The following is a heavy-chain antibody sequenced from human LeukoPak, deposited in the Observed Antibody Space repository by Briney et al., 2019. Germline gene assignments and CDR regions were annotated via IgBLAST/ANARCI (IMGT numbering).Heavy chain of an antibody. Sequence: PSETLSLTCSVSGGSISEISYYWGWIRQPPGKGLEWIVNIYYSGTTYNNPSLESRVVISVDTSRNQFSLKLTSVTATDTAVYYCARQGVVGATGFDFWGQGILVTVSS. V-gene: IGHV4-39*01. CDR3: ARQGVVGATGFDF. CDR1: GGSISEISYY. J-gene: IGHJ4*02. CDR2: IYYSGTT. D-gene: IGHD1-26*01.